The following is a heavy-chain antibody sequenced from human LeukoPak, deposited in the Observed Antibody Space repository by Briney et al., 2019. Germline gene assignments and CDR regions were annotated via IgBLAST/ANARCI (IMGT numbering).Heavy chain of an antibody. CDR1: GGSFSNYY. CDR2: INHGGSP. D-gene: IGHD5-18*01. Sequence: PSETLSLTCAVYGGSFSNYYWSWIRQPPGKGLERIGEINHGGSPNYSPSLKSRVTISVDTSKSQFSLKLSSVTASDTAVYYCARGTAMVLRNNYLLDSWGQGTLVTVSS. V-gene: IGHV4-34*01. J-gene: IGHJ4*02. CDR3: ARGTAMVLRNNYLLDS.